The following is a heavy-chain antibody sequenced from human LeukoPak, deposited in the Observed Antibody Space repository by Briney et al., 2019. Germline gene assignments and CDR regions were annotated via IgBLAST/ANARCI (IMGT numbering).Heavy chain of an antibody. CDR2: IYYSGST. J-gene: IGHJ6*02. D-gene: IGHD1-26*01. CDR1: GGSISSYY. Sequence: SETLSLTCTVSGGSISSYYWSWIRQPPGKGLEWIGYIYYSGSTNYNPSLKSRVTISVDTSKNQFSLKLSSVTAADTAVYYCARERSFLGYYGMDVWGQGTLVTVSS. V-gene: IGHV4-59*01. CDR3: ARERSFLGYYGMDV.